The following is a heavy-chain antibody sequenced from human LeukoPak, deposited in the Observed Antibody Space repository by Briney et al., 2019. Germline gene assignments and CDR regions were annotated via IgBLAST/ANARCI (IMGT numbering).Heavy chain of an antibody. CDR2: MNPNSSNT. CDR1: GYTFTSYV. J-gene: IGHJ4*02. V-gene: IGHV1-8*01. CDR3: ARAYSGSYPE. D-gene: IGHD1-26*01. Sequence: ASVKVSCKASGYTFTSYVINWVRQATGQELEWMGWMNPNSSNTGYAQKFQGRVTMTRNTSISTAYMELSSLRSEDTAVYYCARAYSGSYPEWGQGTLVTVSS.